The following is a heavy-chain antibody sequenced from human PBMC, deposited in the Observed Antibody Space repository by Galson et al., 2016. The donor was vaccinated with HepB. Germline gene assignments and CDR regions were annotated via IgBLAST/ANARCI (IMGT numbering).Heavy chain of an antibody. CDR1: GFTFNSYW. J-gene: IGHJ4*02. D-gene: IGHD3-10*01. V-gene: IGHV3-74*01. CDR2: INTDGSET. Sequence: SLRLSCAASGFTFNSYWMHWVRQAPGKGLVWVSRINTDGSETNYADSVKGRFTISRDNAKNTVYLQMSGLRAEDTAVYYCMKGVSTTWHRSQGDYWGQGTLVTVSS. CDR3: MKGVSTTWHRSQGDY.